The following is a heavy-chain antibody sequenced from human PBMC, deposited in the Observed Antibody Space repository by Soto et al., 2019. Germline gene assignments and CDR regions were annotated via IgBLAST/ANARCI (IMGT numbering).Heavy chain of an antibody. V-gene: IGHV3-48*02. Sequence: GGSLRLSCAASGFTFSSYSMNWVRQAPGKGLEWISYISTTSSSIYYADSVKGRFTISRDNAKNSLFLQMNSLRDEDTAVYYCARKGVDSDYWGQGALVTVSS. CDR3: ARKGVDSDY. CDR1: GFTFSSYS. D-gene: IGHD3-3*01. J-gene: IGHJ4*02. CDR2: ISTTSSSI.